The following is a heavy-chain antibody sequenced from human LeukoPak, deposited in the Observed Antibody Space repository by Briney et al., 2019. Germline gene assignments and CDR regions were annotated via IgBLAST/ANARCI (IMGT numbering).Heavy chain of an antibody. CDR3: VPYPGGSVS. D-gene: IGHD3-10*01. Sequence: PSETLSLTCTVSGGSITSSSYYWGWIRQPPGKGLAWIGTIYSSGSTYYNPSLKSRVTISVDTSKNQFSLKLNSVTAADTAVYYWVPYPGGSVSWLRGALVSVRS. CDR2: IYSSGST. V-gene: IGHV4-39*01. J-gene: IGHJ5*02. CDR1: GGSITSSSYY.